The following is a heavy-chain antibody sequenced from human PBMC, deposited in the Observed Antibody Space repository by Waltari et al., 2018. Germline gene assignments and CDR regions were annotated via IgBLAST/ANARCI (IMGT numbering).Heavy chain of an antibody. CDR3: ARTNWYFDL. Sequence: EVQLVEFGGGLIQPGGPLRLSCVAYGFTFNTYRMHWVRQAPEKGLVWVSRINGDGSTTDYADSVKGRFTISRDNAKNTLYLQMNNLRAEDTAVYYCARTNWYFDLWGQGTLVSVSS. CDR1: GFTFNTYR. V-gene: IGHV3-74*01. CDR2: INGDGSTT. J-gene: IGHJ4*02.